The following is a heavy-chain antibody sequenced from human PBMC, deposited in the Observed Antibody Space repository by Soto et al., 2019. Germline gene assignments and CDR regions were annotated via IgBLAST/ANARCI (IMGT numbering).Heavy chain of an antibody. J-gene: IGHJ4*02. D-gene: IGHD2-8*01. CDR1: GFTFNKYP. V-gene: IGHV3-74*01. CDR2: INSDGST. CDR3: VRDNGGY. Sequence: VQVVESGGGLVQPGVSLRLSCAASGFTFNKYPLYWVRQAAGKGLVWVSRINSDGSTFYADSVKGRFTISRDNAKDTLYLQMNSLRVEDTAVYFCVRDNGGYWGQGTLVTVSS.